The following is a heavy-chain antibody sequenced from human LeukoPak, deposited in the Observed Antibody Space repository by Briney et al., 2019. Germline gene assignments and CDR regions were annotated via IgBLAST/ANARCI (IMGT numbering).Heavy chain of an antibody. J-gene: IGHJ4*02. CDR2: ISSSSSYI. Sequence: GGSLRLSCAASGFTFSSYSMNWVRQAPGKGLEWVSSISSSSSYIYYADSVKGRFTISRDNSKNTLYLQMNSLRAEDTAVYYCARVAYCGGDCYNYFDYWGQGTLVTVSS. CDR1: GFTFSSYS. D-gene: IGHD2-21*02. CDR3: ARVAYCGGDCYNYFDY. V-gene: IGHV3-21*01.